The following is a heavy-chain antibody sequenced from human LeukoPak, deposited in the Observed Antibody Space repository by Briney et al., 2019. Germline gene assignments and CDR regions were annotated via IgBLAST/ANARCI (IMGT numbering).Heavy chain of an antibody. CDR1: GSPFSTYW. Sequence: GGSLRLSCAASGSPFSTYWITWVRQAPGKGLEWVANIKNDGSEKNYVDSVKGRFTISRDNAENSLFLQMNSLRGEDTAIYYCTRDSGLTGYDLLDYWGQGTLVTVSS. CDR2: IKNDGSEK. D-gene: IGHD5-12*01. CDR3: TRDSGLTGYDLLDY. J-gene: IGHJ4*02. V-gene: IGHV3-7*01.